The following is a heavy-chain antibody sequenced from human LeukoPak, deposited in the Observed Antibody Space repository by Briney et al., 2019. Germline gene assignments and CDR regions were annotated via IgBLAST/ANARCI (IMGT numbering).Heavy chain of an antibody. V-gene: IGHV4-39*07. D-gene: IGHD1-26*01. CDR1: GGSISSSSYY. J-gene: IGHJ4*02. CDR2: IYYSGST. Sequence: SETLPLTCTVPGGSISSSSYYWGWIRQPPGKGLEWIGSIYYSGSTYYNPSLKSRVTISVDTSKNQFSLKLSSVTAADTAVYYCARDWDPRVGFDYWGQGTLVTVSS. CDR3: ARDWDPRVGFDY.